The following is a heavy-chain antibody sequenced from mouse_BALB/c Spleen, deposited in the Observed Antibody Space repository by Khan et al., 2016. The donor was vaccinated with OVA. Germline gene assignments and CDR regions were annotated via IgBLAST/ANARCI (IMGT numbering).Heavy chain of an antibody. CDR3: ARKDYYDCDPFPY. Sequence: EVELVESGPGLVKPSQSLSLTCTVTGYSITSEYAWNWIRQFPGNKLEWMGYINYSGNTRFNPSLKSRTSITRDTSKNQFFLQLNSVTTEDTATYYCARKDYYDCDPFPYWGQETLVTVAA. J-gene: IGHJ3*01. V-gene: IGHV3-2*02. D-gene: IGHD2-4*01. CDR1: GYSITSEYA. CDR2: INYSGNT.